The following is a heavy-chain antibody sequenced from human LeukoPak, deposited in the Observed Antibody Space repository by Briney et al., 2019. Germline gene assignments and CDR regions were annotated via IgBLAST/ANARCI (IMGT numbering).Heavy chain of an antibody. CDR3: ARHLDYGDHQGAFDI. J-gene: IGHJ3*02. D-gene: IGHD4-17*01. Sequence: KPSETLSLTCTVSGGPIRSYSWSWIRQPPGKGLEWIGYIYSSGRTNHNPSLKGRVTISVSTSRNQFSLKLSSVTAADTAVYYCARHLDYGDHQGAFDIWGQGTMVTVSS. V-gene: IGHV4-59*08. CDR1: GGPIRSYS. CDR2: IYSSGRT.